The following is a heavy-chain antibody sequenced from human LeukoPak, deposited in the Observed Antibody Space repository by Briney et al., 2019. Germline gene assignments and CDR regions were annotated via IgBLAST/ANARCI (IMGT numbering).Heavy chain of an antibody. CDR1: GFTFSRHG. D-gene: IGHD6-19*01. V-gene: IGHV3-30*02. CDR2: IRYDGSEK. CDR3: AKEYSSGWYRGCYFDY. J-gene: IGHJ4*02. Sequence: GGSLRLSCAASGFTFSRHGMHWVRQAPGKGLEWVAFIRYDGSEKYHADSVKGRFTISRDNSENTLYLQMNSLRAEDTAVYYCAKEYSSGWYRGCYFDYWGQGTLVTVSS.